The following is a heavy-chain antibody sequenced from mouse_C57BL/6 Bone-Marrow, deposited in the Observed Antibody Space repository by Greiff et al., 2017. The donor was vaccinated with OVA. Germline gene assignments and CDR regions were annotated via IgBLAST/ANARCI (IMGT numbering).Heavy chain of an antibody. V-gene: IGHV1-20*01. Sequence: EVQLQQSGPELVKPGASVKISCKASGFSFTGYFMNWVMQSHGKSLEWIGRINPYNGDTLYNQKFKGKATLTVDKSSSTAHMELRSLTSEDSAVYDCARERNYYGSDYWGQGTTLTVSS. D-gene: IGHD1-1*01. CDR1: GFSFTGYF. J-gene: IGHJ2*01. CDR2: INPYNGDT. CDR3: ARERNYYGSDY.